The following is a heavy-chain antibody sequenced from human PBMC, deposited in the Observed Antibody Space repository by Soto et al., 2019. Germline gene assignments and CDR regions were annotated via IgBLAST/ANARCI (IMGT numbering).Heavy chain of an antibody. Sequence: PGGSLRLSCAASGFTFSNYAMSWIRQAPGKGLEWVSTILGGVGSTFYADSVKGRFTISRDTSRNTLYLQMNSLRAEDTAVYYCARDPSGSFDYWGQGTLVTVSS. CDR3: ARDPSGSFDY. V-gene: IGHV3-23*01. CDR2: ILGGVGST. D-gene: IGHD1-26*01. J-gene: IGHJ4*02. CDR1: GFTFSNYA.